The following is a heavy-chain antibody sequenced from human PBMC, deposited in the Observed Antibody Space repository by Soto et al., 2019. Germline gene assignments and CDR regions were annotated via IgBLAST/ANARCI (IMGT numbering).Heavy chain of an antibody. D-gene: IGHD6-13*01. J-gene: IGHJ6*03. CDR2: ISGSGGST. CDR3: AKAISGIADYYYMDV. V-gene: IGHV3-23*01. Sequence: EVQLLESGGGLVQPGGSLRLSCAASGFTFSSYAMSWVRQAPGKGREWVSAISGSGGSTYYADSVKGRFTISRDNSKNTLYLQINSLRAEDTAVYYCAKAISGIADYYYMDVWGKGTTVTVSS. CDR1: GFTFSSYA.